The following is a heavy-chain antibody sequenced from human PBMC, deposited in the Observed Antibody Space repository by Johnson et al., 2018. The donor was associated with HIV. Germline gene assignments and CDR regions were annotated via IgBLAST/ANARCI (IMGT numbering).Heavy chain of an antibody. V-gene: IGHV3-30*04. Sequence: QVQLVESGGGVVQPGRSLRLSCAASGFTFSSYAMHWVRQAPGKGLEWVAVISYDGSNKYYADSVKGRFTISRDNSKNTLYLQINSLRAEDTAVYYCARDGVVAAAVGVVAFDIWGQGTLVTVSS. CDR2: ISYDGSNK. CDR1: GFTFSSYA. D-gene: IGHD6-13*01. CDR3: ARDGVVAAAVGVVAFDI. J-gene: IGHJ3*02.